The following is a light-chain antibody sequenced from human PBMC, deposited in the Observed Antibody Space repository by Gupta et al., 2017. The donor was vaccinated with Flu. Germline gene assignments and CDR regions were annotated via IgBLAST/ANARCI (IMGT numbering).Light chain of an antibody. J-gene: IGKJ1*01. V-gene: IGKV1-39*01. CDR3: QQSFNTPWT. CDR2: AAY. Sequence: LSSLSASIGDRVTITCRASQSINTYLNWYQQKPGKAPKLLIYAAYSLQNGVPSTFSGDGSGTDFNLTISSLQPEDFATYHCQQSFNTPWTFGQGTKVGMK. CDR1: QSINTY.